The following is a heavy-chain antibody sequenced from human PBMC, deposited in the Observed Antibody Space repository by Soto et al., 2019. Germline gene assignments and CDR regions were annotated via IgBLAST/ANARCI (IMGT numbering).Heavy chain of an antibody. V-gene: IGHV3-33*06. J-gene: IGHJ4*02. CDR2: IWYDGSNK. Sequence: PGGFLRLSCAASGVTFISYGMHWVRQAPGKGLEWVAVIWYDGSNKYYADSVKGRFTISRDNSKNTLYLQMNSLRAEDTALYYCAKESYNRRTDFDYWGQGTLVTVSS. CDR1: GVTFISYG. D-gene: IGHD3-10*01. CDR3: AKESYNRRTDFDY.